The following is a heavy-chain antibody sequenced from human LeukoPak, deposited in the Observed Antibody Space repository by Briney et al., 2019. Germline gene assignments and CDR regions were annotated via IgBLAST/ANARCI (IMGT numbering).Heavy chain of an antibody. CDR2: ISVSGGST. D-gene: IGHD6-19*01. CDR3: ATQQWLVSDFDY. J-gene: IGHJ4*02. Sequence: GGSLRLSCAASGFTFSSYGMNWVRQSPGQGLEWVSSISVSGGSTYYAHSVKGRFTISRDNSKNTLYLQMNSLRAEDTAVYYCATQQWLVSDFDYWGQGTLVTVSS. V-gene: IGHV3-23*01. CDR1: GFTFSSYG.